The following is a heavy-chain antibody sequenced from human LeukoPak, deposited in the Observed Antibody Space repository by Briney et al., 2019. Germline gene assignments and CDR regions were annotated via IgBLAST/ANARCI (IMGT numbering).Heavy chain of an antibody. V-gene: IGHV5-51*01. CDR3: ARQNGGYDSFFDY. D-gene: IGHD5-12*01. CDR1: GYSFTTYG. J-gene: IGHJ4*02. Sequence: GESLKISCKGSGYSFTTYGIGWVPQLPGKGLDWLGIIYPGDSDTRYSPSFQGQVTISADKSISTAYLQWRSLKASDTAMYYCARQNGGYDSFFDYWGQGTLVTVSS. CDR2: IYPGDSDT.